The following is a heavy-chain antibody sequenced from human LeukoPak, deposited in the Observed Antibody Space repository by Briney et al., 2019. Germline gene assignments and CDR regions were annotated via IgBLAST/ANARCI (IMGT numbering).Heavy chain of an antibody. CDR3: ARDVRPDY. CDR1: GFTFSSYW. V-gene: IGHV3-7*04. CDR2: MKQDGTEK. J-gene: IGHJ4*02. D-gene: IGHD6-6*01. Sequence: PRGSLRLSCAASGFTFSSYWMSWVRQAPGEGLEWVANMKQDGTEKYYMDSVRGRFSISRDNAKNSLYLQMNALGAEDTAVYYCARDVRPDYWGQGTLVTVST.